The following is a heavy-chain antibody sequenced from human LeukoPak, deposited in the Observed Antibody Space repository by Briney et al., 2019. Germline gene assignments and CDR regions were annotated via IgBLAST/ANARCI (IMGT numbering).Heavy chain of an antibody. Sequence: PGGSLRLSCAASGFTFSDYYMSWIRQAPGKGLEWVSYISSSGSTIYYADSVKGRFTISRDNAKNSLYLQMNSLRAEDTAVYYCARVLTIGFGEPSFDPWGQGTLVTVSP. J-gene: IGHJ5*02. V-gene: IGHV3-11*01. CDR1: GFTFSDYY. CDR3: ARVLTIGFGEPSFDP. CDR2: ISSSGSTI. D-gene: IGHD3-10*01.